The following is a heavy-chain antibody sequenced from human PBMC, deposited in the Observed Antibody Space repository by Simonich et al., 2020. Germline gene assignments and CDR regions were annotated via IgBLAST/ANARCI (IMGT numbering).Heavy chain of an antibody. V-gene: IGHV1-69*13. Sequence: QVQLVQSGAEVKKPGSSVKVSCKASGGTFSSYAISWVRQAPGQGLEWMVGIIPIFGTANYAQKFQGRVTITADESTSTAYMELSSLRSEDTAVYYCALRGGDFNFWSGYRFDPWGQGTLVTVSS. D-gene: IGHD3-3*01. CDR2: IIPIFGTA. J-gene: IGHJ5*02. CDR3: ALRGGDFNFWSGYRFDP. CDR1: GGTFSSYA.